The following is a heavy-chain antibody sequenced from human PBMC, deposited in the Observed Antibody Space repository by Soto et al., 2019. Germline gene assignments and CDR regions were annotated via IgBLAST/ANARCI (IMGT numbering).Heavy chain of an antibody. CDR1: GGSISGYY. CDR3: ARLNYDILTGYYRDYYYYYMDV. V-gene: IGHV4-34*01. CDR2: INHSGST. D-gene: IGHD3-9*01. Sequence: SETLCLTCTVSGGSISGYYWSWIRQPPGKGLEWIGEINHSGSTNYNPSLKSRVTTSVDTSKNQFSLKLSSVTAADTAVYYCARLNYDILTGYYRDYYYYYMDVWGKGTTVTVSS. J-gene: IGHJ6*03.